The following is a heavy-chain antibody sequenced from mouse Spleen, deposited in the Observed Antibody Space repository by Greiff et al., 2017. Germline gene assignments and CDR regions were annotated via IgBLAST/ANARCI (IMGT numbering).Heavy chain of an antibody. Sequence: QVQLKETGPGLVAPSQSLSITCTVSGFSLTSYGVHWVRQPPGKGLEWLVVIWSDGSTNYNSALKSRLSISKDNSKSQVFLKMNSLQTDDTAMYYCARHRTTAKRDYAMDYWGQGTSVTVSS. V-gene: IGHV2-6-1*01. J-gene: IGHJ4*01. CDR1: GFSLTSYG. CDR2: IWSDGST. D-gene: IGHD1-2*01. CDR3: ARHRTTAKRDYAMDY.